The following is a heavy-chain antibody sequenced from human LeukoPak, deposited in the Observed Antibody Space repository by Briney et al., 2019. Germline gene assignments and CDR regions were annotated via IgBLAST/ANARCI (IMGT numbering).Heavy chain of an antibody. J-gene: IGHJ4*02. V-gene: IGHV3-23*01. CDR3: AKRYDSSGYYYFDY. D-gene: IGHD3-22*01. Sequence: PRESLRLSCAASGFIFSSYAMGWVRQAPGKGLEWVSGISTSGGNIYYAESVKGRFTISRDNSKNMLYLQMNSLRAEETAVYYCAKRYDSSGYYYFDYWGQGTLVTVSS. CDR2: ISTSGGNI. CDR1: GFIFSSYA.